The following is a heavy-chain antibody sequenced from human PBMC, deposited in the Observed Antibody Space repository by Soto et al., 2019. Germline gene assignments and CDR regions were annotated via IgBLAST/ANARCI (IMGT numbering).Heavy chain of an antibody. J-gene: IGHJ6*02. CDR3: ARARLGYCSSTSCYMDYYYYGMDV. CDR2: INPNSGGT. D-gene: IGHD2-2*02. V-gene: IGHV1-2*04. CDR1: GYTFTGYY. Sequence: ASVKVSCKASGYTFTGYYMHWVRQAPGQGLEWMGWINPNSGGTSYAQKFQGWVTMTRDTSISTAYMELSRLRSDDTAVYYCARARLGYCSSTSCYMDYYYYGMDVWGQGTTVTVSS.